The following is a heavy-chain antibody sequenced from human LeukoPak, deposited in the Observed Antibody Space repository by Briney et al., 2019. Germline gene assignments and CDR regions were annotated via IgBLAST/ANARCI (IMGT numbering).Heavy chain of an antibody. CDR2: INHSGST. Sequence: SETLSLTCAVYGGPFSGYYWSWIRQPPGKGLEWIGEINHSGSTNYNPSLKSRVTISIDTSKNQFSLKLNSVTAADTAVYYCARGPVLLWFAFDHWGQGTLVTVSS. V-gene: IGHV4-34*01. CDR3: ARGPVLLWFAFDH. CDR1: GGPFSGYY. J-gene: IGHJ4*02. D-gene: IGHD3-10*01.